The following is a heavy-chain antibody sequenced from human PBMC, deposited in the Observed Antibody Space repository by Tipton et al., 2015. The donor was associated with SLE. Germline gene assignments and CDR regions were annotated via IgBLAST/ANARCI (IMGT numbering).Heavy chain of an antibody. D-gene: IGHD3-16*01. J-gene: IGHJ4*02. CDR2: IGRGGGT. CDR3: ARSGGAGDLEY. V-gene: IGHV3-13*01. Sequence: SLRLSCAASGFTFSSNDMHWVRQPTGKGLEWVSAIGRGGGTYYSDSVKGRFSISRENAMNSLFLQMDSLRAGDTAVYYCARSGGAGDLEYWGQGTLVTVSS. CDR1: GFTFSSND.